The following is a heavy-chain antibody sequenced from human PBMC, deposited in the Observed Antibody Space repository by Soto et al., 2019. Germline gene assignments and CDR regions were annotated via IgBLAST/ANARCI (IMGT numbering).Heavy chain of an antibody. D-gene: IGHD1-26*01. CDR2: ISGSGGST. J-gene: IGHJ4*02. V-gene: IGHV3-23*01. CDR1: GFTCSSYA. CDR3: ARRGSGSYYDY. Sequence: EVQLLESGGGLVQPGGSLRLSCAASGFTCSSYAMSWVRQAPGKGLERVSVISGSGGSTYYADSVKGRFTISRDNSKNTLNLQMNSLRAEDTAVYYCARRGSGSYYDYWGQGTLVTVSS.